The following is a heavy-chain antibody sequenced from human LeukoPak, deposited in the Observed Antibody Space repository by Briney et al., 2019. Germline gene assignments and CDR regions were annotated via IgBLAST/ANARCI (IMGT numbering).Heavy chain of an antibody. D-gene: IGHD5-12*01. CDR1: GFTFSSYS. J-gene: IGHJ6*02. CDR2: ISSSSSYI. Sequence: GGSLRLSCAASGFTFSSYSMNWVRQAPGKGLEWVSSISSSSSYIYYADSVKGRFTISRDNAKNSLYLQMNSLRAEDTAVYYCARDRGWLRGDYYGMDVWGQGTTGTVSS. CDR3: ARDRGWLRGDYYGMDV. V-gene: IGHV3-21*01.